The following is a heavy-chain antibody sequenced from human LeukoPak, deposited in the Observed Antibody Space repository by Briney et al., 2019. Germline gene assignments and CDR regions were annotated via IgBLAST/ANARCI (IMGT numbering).Heavy chain of an antibody. Sequence: GGSLRLSCAASGFTFSSYAMSWVRQAPGKGLEWVSAISGSGGSTYYADSVKGRFTISRDNSKNTLYLQMNSLRADDTAVYYCARVDKRVGATLDYWGQGTLVTVSS. CDR3: ARVDKRVGATLDY. CDR1: GFTFSSYA. D-gene: IGHD1-26*01. J-gene: IGHJ4*02. V-gene: IGHV3-23*01. CDR2: ISGSGGST.